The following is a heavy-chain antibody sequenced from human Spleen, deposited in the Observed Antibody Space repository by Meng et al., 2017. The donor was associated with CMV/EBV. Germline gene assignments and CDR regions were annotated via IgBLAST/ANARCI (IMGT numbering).Heavy chain of an antibody. J-gene: IGHJ6*02. D-gene: IGHD6-19*01. Sequence: GSLRLSCAVYGGSFSDYYWTWIRQPPGKGLEWIWEINHSGSTNYNPSLKSRVTISIDASKNQFSLKLTSVTAADTALYYCARVKGISVSGTWVYYYYYAMDVWGQGTTVTVSS. CDR1: GGSFSDYY. CDR3: ARVKGISVSGTWVYYYYYAMDV. V-gene: IGHV4-34*01. CDR2: INHSGST.